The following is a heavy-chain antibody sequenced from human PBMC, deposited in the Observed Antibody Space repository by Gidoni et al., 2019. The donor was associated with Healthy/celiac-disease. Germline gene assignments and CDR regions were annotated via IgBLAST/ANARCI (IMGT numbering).Heavy chain of an antibody. Sequence: EVQLVESGGGLVQPGRSLRLSCTASGLTFGDYAMSWFRQAPGKGLEWVCFIRSKAYGGTTEYAASVKGRFTISRDDSKSIAYLQMNSLKTEDTAVYYCTREGLAYYYYYGMDVWGQGTTVTVSS. J-gene: IGHJ6*02. CDR1: GLTFGDYA. CDR2: IRSKAYGGTT. CDR3: TREGLAYYYYYGMDV. V-gene: IGHV3-49*03. D-gene: IGHD6-19*01.